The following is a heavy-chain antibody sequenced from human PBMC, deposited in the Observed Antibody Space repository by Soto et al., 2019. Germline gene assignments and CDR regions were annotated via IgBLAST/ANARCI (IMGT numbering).Heavy chain of an antibody. J-gene: IGHJ4*02. D-gene: IGHD3-10*01. CDR1: GYTFTSYG. CDR3: AREMVRGVGSDY. Sequence: QVQLVQSGAEVKKPGASVKVSCKASGYTFTSYGISWVRQAPGQGLEWMGWISTYNGNTKYAQKLQGRVTMTTDTSTSTAYMELRGRRSDDTAVFYWAREMVRGVGSDYWGQGTLVTVSS. CDR2: ISTYNGNT. V-gene: IGHV1-18*01.